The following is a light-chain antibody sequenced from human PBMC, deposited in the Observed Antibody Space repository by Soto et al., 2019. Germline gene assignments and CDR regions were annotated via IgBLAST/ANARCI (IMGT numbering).Light chain of an antibody. J-gene: IGLJ7*01. CDR1: SSNIGSNT. Sequence: QSVLTQPPSASGTPGQRVTISCSGSSSNIGSNTVNWYQQLPGTAPKLLIYSNNHRPSGVPDRFSGSKSVTSASLAISGLQSEDEADYYCAAWDDSLNGAVFGGGTQLTVL. CDR2: SNN. CDR3: AAWDDSLNGAV. V-gene: IGLV1-44*01.